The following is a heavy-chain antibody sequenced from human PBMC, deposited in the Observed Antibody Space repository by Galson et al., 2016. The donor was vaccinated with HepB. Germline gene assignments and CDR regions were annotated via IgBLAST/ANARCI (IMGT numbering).Heavy chain of an antibody. V-gene: IGHV4-59*01. D-gene: IGHD6-19*01. Sequence: ETLSLTCTVSGGSISSYYWSWIRQPPGKGLEWIGYIYYTGSTNYNPSLNSRVTISVDKSKNQFSLKLSSVSAADTAVYYCARVTRRGWSYVDSWGQGTLVTVSS. J-gene: IGHJ4*02. CDR2: IYYTGST. CDR3: ARVTRRGWSYVDS. CDR1: GGSISSYY.